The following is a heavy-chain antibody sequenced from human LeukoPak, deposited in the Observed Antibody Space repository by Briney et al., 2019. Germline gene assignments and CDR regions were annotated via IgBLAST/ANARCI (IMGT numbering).Heavy chain of an antibody. Sequence: GGSLRLSCAASGFTFSGFSMHWIRQAPGRGLEYVSAITGNGDKTFYTDSVRGRFTIFRDNSKNTLFLQMGSLRGEDTALYFCARIGMENFYDLWGQGTLATVSS. J-gene: IGHJ5*02. D-gene: IGHD2/OR15-2a*01. CDR1: GFTFSGFS. CDR3: ARIGMENFYDL. CDR2: ITGNGDKT. V-gene: IGHV3-64*02.